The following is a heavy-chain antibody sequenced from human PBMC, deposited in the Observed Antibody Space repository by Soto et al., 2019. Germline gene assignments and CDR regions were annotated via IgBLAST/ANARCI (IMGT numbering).Heavy chain of an antibody. CDR2: FYYSGST. J-gene: IGHJ5*02. D-gene: IGHD3-22*01. CDR1: GGSISSGGYY. V-gene: IGHV4-31*03. CDR3: ARLRSSGYYYRSEAWFDP. Sequence: QVQLQESGPGLVKPSQTLSLTCTVSGGSISSGGYYWSWIRQHPGKGLEWIGYFYYSGSTYYNPSLKSRVTISVDTSKNQFSLKRSSVTAADTAVYYCARLRSSGYYYRSEAWFDPWGQGTLVTVSS.